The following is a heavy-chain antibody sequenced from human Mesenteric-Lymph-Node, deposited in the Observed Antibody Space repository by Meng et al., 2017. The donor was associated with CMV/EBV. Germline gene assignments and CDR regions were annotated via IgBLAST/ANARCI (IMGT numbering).Heavy chain of an antibody. J-gene: IGHJ6*02. V-gene: IGHV3-23*01. CDR2: ISANGGRT. CDR3: AKAAPYFSFWSGYSAYGMDV. Sequence: GESLKISCAASGFTFSSYSMNWVRQAPGKGLEWVSGISANGGRTYYADPVKGRFTISRDNSKNTLYLQMNSLRAEDTAVYYCAKAAPYFSFWSGYSAYGMDVWGQGTTVTVSS. CDR1: GFTFSSYS. D-gene: IGHD3-3*01.